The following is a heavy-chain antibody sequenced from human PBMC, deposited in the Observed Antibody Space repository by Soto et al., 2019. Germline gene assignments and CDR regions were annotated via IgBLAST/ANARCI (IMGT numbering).Heavy chain of an antibody. Sequence: QLQLQESGSGLVKPSQTLSLTCAVSGGSISSGGYSWSWIRQPPGKGLEWIGYIYHSGSTYYNPSLKSRVTISVDRSKNQFSLKLSSVTAADTAVYYCARGGLGDILTAHREGFDYWGQGTLVTVSS. CDR2: IYHSGST. D-gene: IGHD3-9*01. J-gene: IGHJ4*02. CDR1: GGSISSGGYS. CDR3: ARGGLGDILTAHREGFDY. V-gene: IGHV4-30-2*01.